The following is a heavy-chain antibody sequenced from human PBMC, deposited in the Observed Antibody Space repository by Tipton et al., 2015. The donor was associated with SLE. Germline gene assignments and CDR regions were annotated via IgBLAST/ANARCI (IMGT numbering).Heavy chain of an antibody. D-gene: IGHD3-22*01. CDR2: IYYSGST. CDR1: GGSISSSSHH. Sequence: TLSLTCTVSGGSISSSSHHWGWIRQPPGKGLEWIGSIYYSGSTYYNPSLKSRVTMSVDQSKNQFSLNLKSVTAADTAVYYCARGTYHYDGSGSRIRNYFDSWGQGTLVTVSS. CDR3: ARGTYHYDGSGSRIRNYFDS. J-gene: IGHJ4*02. V-gene: IGHV4-39*07.